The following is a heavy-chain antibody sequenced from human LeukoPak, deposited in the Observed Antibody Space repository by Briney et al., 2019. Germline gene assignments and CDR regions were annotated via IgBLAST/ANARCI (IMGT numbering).Heavy chain of an antibody. CDR3: ARDGYNVGGCLDY. CDR1: GFTVSSNY. J-gene: IGHJ4*02. CDR2: IYSGGST. D-gene: IGHD5-24*01. V-gene: IGHV3-66*01. Sequence: GGSLRLSCAASGFTVSSNYMSWVRQAPGKGLEWVSVIYSGGSTYYADSVKGRFTISRDNSKNTLYLQMNSLRAEDTAVYYCARDGYNVGGCLDYWGQGTLVTVSS.